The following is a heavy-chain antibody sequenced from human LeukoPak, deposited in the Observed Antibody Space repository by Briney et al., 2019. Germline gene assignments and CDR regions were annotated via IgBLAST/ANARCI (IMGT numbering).Heavy chain of an antibody. V-gene: IGHV3-74*01. CDR1: GFTFSSYW. CDR3: ARSDYTDY. J-gene: IGHJ4*02. D-gene: IGHD3-3*01. Sequence: GGSLRLSCAASGFTFSSYWMHWVRQATGKGLVWVSRIKGDGSSPTYADSVKGRFTISRDNAKNALYLQMNSLRADDTAVYYCARSDYTDYWGQGTLVTVSS. CDR2: IKGDGSSP.